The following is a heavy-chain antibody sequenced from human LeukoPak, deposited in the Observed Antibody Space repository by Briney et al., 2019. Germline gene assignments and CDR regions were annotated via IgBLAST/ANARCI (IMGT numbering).Heavy chain of an antibody. D-gene: IGHD2-2*01. CDR2: INHSGST. Sequence: PSETLSLSCAVYGGSFSGYYWRWIRQPPGKGLEWIGVINHSGSTNYNPSLKSRVTISVDTSKNQFSLKLSSVTAADTAVYYCPRGQEYQRLRRGYYYYYMDVWGKGTTVTVSS. J-gene: IGHJ6*03. CDR3: PRGQEYQRLRRGYYYYYMDV. CDR1: GGSFSGYY. V-gene: IGHV4-34*01.